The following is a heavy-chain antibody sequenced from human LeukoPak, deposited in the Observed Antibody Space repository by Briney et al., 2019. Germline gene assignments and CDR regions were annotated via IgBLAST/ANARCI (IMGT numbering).Heavy chain of an antibody. Sequence: GGSLRLSCAASGFTFSSYSMNWVRQAPGKGLEWVSSISSSSSYIYYADSVKGRLTISRDNAKDSLYLQMNSLRAEDTAVYYCARENYDSMLRGAFDIWGQGTMVTVSS. CDR1: GFTFSSYS. J-gene: IGHJ3*02. CDR2: ISSSSSYI. CDR3: ARENYDSMLRGAFDI. D-gene: IGHD3-22*01. V-gene: IGHV3-21*01.